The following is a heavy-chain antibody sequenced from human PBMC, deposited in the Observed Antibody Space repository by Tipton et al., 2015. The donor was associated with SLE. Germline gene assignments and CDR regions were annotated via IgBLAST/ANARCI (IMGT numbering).Heavy chain of an antibody. D-gene: IGHD1-26*01. Sequence: TLSLTCTVSGGSISNFYWSWIRQPPGKGLEWIGYIYYSGITHYNPSLRSRVSISVDKSKNQFSLKLNSVTAADTAVYYCAKAAGVVGGQVPSWYFDLWGRGTLVTVSS. V-gene: IGHV4-59*01. CDR1: GGSISNFY. CDR3: AKAAGVVGGQVPSWYFDL. J-gene: IGHJ2*01. CDR2: IYYSGIT.